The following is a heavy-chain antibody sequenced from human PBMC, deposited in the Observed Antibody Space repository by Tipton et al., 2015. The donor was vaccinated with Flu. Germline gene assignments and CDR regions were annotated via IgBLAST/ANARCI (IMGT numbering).Heavy chain of an antibody. V-gene: IGHV3-23*01. CDR3: AKVIPEIVAGLDY. D-gene: IGHD6-19*01. Sequence: SLRLSCAASGFIFSRYAMSWVRQAPGKGLEWVSNIRGSAGRGAGTYYADSVKGRFSISRDNSKNTLYLQMNSRRAEETAIYYCAKVIPEIVAGLDYWSQGTLVTVSS. CDR1: GFIFSRYA. J-gene: IGHJ4*02. CDR2: IRGSAGRGAGT.